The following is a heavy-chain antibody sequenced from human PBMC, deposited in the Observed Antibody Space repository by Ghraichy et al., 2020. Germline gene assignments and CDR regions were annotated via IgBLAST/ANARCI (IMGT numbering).Heavy chain of an antibody. V-gene: IGHV2-70*01. J-gene: IGHJ6*02. CDR3: ARTVRGHPGPGGGYYYYGMDV. CDR2: IDWDDDK. CDR1: GFSLSTSGMC. Sequence: SGPTLVKPTQTLTLTCTFSGFSLSTSGMCVSWIRQPPGKALEWLALIDWDDDKYYSTSLKTRLTISKDTSKNQVVLTMTNMDPVDTATYYCARTVRGHPGPGGGYYYYGMDVWGQGTTVTVSS. D-gene: IGHD3-10*01.